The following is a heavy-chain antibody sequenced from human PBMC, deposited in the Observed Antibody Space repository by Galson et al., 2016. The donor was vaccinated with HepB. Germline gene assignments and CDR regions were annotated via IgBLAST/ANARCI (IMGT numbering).Heavy chain of an antibody. J-gene: IGHJ4*02. CDR2: ISFDGNDK. V-gene: IGHV3-30*03. D-gene: IGHD3-16*02. Sequence: SLRLSCAASGFSFSSYGLQWVRQAPGKGLEWVALISFDGNDKYYADSVKGRFTISRDNYKNTLYLQMDSLRIEDTAVYYCAQGSHRYRLDYWGQGTLVTVSS. CDR1: GFSFSSYG. CDR3: AQGSHRYRLDY.